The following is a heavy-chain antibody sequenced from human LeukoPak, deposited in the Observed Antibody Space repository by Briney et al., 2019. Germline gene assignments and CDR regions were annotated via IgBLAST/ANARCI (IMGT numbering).Heavy chain of an antibody. J-gene: IGHJ4*02. CDR1: GGSISSGSYD. Sequence: PSETLSLTCTVSGGSISSGSYDWSWIRQPAGKGLEWIGRIYTSGSTNYNPSLKSRVTISVDTSKNQFSLKLTSVTAADTAVYYCARGNEYSGDTFDYWGQGTLVTVSS. CDR2: IYTSGST. CDR3: ARGNEYSGDTFDY. D-gene: IGHD5-12*01. V-gene: IGHV4-61*02.